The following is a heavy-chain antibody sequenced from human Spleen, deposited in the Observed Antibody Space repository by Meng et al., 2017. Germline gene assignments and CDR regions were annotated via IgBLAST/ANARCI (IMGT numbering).Heavy chain of an antibody. CDR3: AKGAAAGTNFDY. J-gene: IGHJ4*02. Sequence: GESLKISCAASGFTFSDYWMLWVRQAPGKGLVWVSRINGDGSITGYADSVKGRFTISRDNAKNSLYLQMNSLRAEDMALYYCAKGAAAGTNFDYWGQGTLVTVSS. CDR1: GFTFSDYW. D-gene: IGHD6-13*01. V-gene: IGHV3-74*01. CDR2: INGDGSIT.